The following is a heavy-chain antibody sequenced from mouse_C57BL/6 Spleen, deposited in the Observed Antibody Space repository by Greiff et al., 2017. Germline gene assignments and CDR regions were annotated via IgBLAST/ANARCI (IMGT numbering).Heavy chain of an antibody. J-gene: IGHJ1*03. CDR2: ISYDGSN. CDR3: ASGLPYFDV. V-gene: IGHV3-6*01. D-gene: IGHD2-2*01. Sequence: EVQLQESGPGLVKPSQSLSLTCSVTGYSITSGYYWNWIRQFPGNKLEWMGYISYDGSNNYNPSLKNRISITRDTSKNQFFLKLNSVTTEDTATYYCASGLPYFDVWGTGTTVTVSS. CDR1: GYSITSGYY.